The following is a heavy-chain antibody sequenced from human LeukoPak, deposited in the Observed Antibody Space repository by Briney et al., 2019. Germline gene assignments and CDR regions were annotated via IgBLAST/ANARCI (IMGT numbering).Heavy chain of an antibody. CDR2: IKQDGSAK. V-gene: IGHV3-7*01. CDR1: GLTFSSYW. Sequence: GGSLRLSCAASGLTFSSYWMSWVRLAPGKGLEWVANIKQDGSAKFYVESVKGRFTISRDNAKKSLYLQMNSLRAEDTAVYYCVRDGDFWSAQGAFDIWGQGTMVTVSS. J-gene: IGHJ3*02. CDR3: VRDGDFWSAQGAFDI. D-gene: IGHD3-3*01.